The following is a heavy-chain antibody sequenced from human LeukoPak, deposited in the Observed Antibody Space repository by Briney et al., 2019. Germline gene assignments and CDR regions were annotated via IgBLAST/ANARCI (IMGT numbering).Heavy chain of an antibody. CDR2: SSYVGQT. CDR3: ARLVYSDPNYFDY. J-gene: IGHJ4*02. D-gene: IGHD1-26*01. CDR1: GGSIDNSNGYF. Sequence: SETLSLTCTVSGGSIDNSNGYFWVWLRQPPGKGLEWIGSSSYVGQTFYNSSLESRVTLSVDKSRNQFSLRLRSVTAADTAVFYCARLVYSDPNYFDYWGQGSLVTVSS. V-gene: IGHV4-39*01.